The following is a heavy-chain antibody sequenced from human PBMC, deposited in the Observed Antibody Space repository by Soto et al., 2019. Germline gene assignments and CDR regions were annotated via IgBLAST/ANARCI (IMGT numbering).Heavy chain of an antibody. V-gene: IGHV3-30*04. CDR3: ARETDGMDV. CDR2: ISYDGRNK. J-gene: IGHJ6*02. CDR1: GFTFSSYA. D-gene: IGHD2-21*02. Sequence: QVQLMESGGGVVQPGRSLRLSCAASGFTFSSYAMHWVRQAPGKGLEWVAVISYDGRNKYYADSVKGRFTISRDNSKNTLYLQMNSLRAEDTAVYYCARETDGMDVWGQGTTVTVSS.